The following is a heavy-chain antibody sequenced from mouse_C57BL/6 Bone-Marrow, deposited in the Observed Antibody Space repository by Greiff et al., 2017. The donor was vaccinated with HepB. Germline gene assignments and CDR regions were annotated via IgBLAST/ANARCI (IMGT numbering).Heavy chain of an antibody. J-gene: IGHJ3*01. V-gene: IGHV1-4*01. Sequence: VKLMESGAELARPGASVKMSCKASGYTFTSYTMHWVKQRPGQGLEWIGYINPSSGYTKYNQKFKDKATVTADKSSSTAYMQLSSLTSEDSAVYYCANYGSSPWFAYWGQGTLVTVSA. D-gene: IGHD1-1*01. CDR1: GYTFTSYT. CDR2: INPSSGYT. CDR3: ANYGSSPWFAY.